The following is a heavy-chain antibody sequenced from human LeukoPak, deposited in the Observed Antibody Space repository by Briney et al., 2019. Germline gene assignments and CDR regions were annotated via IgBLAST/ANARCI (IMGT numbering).Heavy chain of an antibody. CDR2: MNPNSGNT. J-gene: IGHJ1*01. CDR3: TRNGQQLRYFQH. Sequence: ASVKVSCKASGYTFTTYDINWVRQATGQGLEWMGWMNPNSGNTGYAQKFQGRVTMTSNASISTAYMELSSLRSEDTAVYYCTRNGQQLRYFQHWARAPWSPSPQ. V-gene: IGHV1-8*01. CDR1: GYTFTTYD. D-gene: IGHD6-13*01.